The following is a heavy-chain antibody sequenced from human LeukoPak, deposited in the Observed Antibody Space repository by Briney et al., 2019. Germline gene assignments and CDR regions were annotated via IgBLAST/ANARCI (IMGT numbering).Heavy chain of an antibody. J-gene: IGHJ3*02. CDR2: MNPNSGNT. V-gene: IGHV1-8*01. CDR1: GYTFTSYD. D-gene: IGHD5-24*01. Sequence: ASVTVSFKASGYTFTSYDINWVRQATGQGLEWMGWMNPNSGNTGYAQKFQGRVTMTRNTSISTAYMELSSLRSEDTAVYYCARVIARLQWDIWGQGTMVTVSS. CDR3: ARVIARLQWDI.